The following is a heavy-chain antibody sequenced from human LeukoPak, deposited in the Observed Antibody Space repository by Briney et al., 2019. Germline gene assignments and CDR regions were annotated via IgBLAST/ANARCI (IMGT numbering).Heavy chain of an antibody. CDR2: ISYGGDIE. D-gene: IGHD3-10*01. Sequence: GGSLRLSCVASGFKFSTYGVHWVRQAPGKGLEWVALISYGGDIEYYADSAKGRFTISRDNSKNTLYLEMNSLRPEDTAVYYCAKVRWFGELSTPDAFDIWGQGTMVTVSS. CDR3: AKVRWFGELSTPDAFDI. V-gene: IGHV3-30*18. J-gene: IGHJ3*02. CDR1: GFKFSTYG.